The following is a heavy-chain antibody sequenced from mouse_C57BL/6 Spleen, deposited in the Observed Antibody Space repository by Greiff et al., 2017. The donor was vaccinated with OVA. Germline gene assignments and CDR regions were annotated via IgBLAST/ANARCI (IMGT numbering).Heavy chain of an antibody. CDR2: INPSSGYT. CDR1: GYTFTSYT. D-gene: IGHD3-2*02. V-gene: IGHV1-4*01. CDR3: ALDSSGPYAMDY. J-gene: IGHJ4*01. Sequence: VQLQQSGAELARPGASVKMSCMASGYTFTSYTMHWVKQRPGQGLEWIGYINPSSGYTKYNQKFKDKATLTADKSSSTAYMQLSSLTSEDSAVYYCALDSSGPYAMDYWGQGTSVTVSS.